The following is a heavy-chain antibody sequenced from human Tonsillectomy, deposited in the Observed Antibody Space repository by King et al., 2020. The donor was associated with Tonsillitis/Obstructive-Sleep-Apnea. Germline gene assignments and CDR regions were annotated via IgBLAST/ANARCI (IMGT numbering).Heavy chain of an antibody. Sequence: VQLQESGPGLVKPSETLSLTCTVSGGSISSYYWSWIRPFPGKGLAWIGYIYYSGSTNYTPSLKSRVTISVDTSKNQFSLKLSSVTAADTAVYYCTRAPARAALPDYWGQGTLVTVSS. J-gene: IGHJ4*02. CDR2: IYYSGST. D-gene: IGHD6-6*01. CDR1: GGSISSYY. CDR3: TRAPARAALPDY. V-gene: IGHV4-59*12.